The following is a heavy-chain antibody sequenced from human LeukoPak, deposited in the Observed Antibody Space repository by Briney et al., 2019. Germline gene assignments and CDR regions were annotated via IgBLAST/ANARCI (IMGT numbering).Heavy chain of an antibody. CDR2: ITSSSSAI. J-gene: IGHJ4*02. Sequence: GGSLRLSCAASGFTFSTYSMNWVRQAPGKGLEWVSHITSSSSAIYYADSVKGRFSISRDNAKNSLYLQMNSLRAGDTAVYYCARAVAAARGVNYFDYWGQGTLVTVSS. V-gene: IGHV3-48*01. D-gene: IGHD3-10*01. CDR3: ARAVAAARGVNYFDY. CDR1: GFTFSTYS.